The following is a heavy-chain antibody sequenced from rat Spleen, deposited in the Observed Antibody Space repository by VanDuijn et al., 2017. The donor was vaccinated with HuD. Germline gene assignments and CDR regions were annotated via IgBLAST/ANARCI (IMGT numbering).Heavy chain of an antibody. Sequence: QVQLKESGPGLVQPSQTLSLTCTVSEFSLTGNNIHWVRQPPGKGLEWMGRMRYDGDTSYNSALKSRLSISRDTSKNQVFLRMNSLQTEDTAMYFCVRSRGFSSPDYWGQGVMVTVSS. V-gene: IGHV2S30*01. J-gene: IGHJ2*01. CDR3: VRSRGFSSPDY. CDR1: EFSLTGNN. CDR2: MRYDGDT. D-gene: IGHD1-2*01.